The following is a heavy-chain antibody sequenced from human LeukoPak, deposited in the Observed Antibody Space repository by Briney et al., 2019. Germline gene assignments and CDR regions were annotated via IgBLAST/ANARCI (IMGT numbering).Heavy chain of an antibody. CDR1: GGSFSGYY. CDR3: ARLRGKAVAGILGVGYYYYYYMDV. D-gene: IGHD6-19*01. Sequence: SETLSLTCAVYGGSFSGYYWSWIRQPPGKGLEWIGEINHSGSTNYNPSLKSRVTISVDTSKNQFSLKLSSVTAADTAVYYCARLRGKAVAGILGVGYYYYYYMDVWGKGTTVTISS. V-gene: IGHV4-34*01. J-gene: IGHJ6*03. CDR2: INHSGST.